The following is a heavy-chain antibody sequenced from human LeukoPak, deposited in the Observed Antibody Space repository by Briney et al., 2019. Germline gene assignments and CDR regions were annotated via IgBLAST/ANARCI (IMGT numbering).Heavy chain of an antibody. CDR2: INHSGST. J-gene: IGHJ4*02. CDR3: ARGKGYYYGSGSSR. Sequence: SETLSLTCAVYGGSFSGYYWSWIRQPPGKGLEWIGEINHSGSTNYNPSLKSRVTISVGTSKNQFSLKLSSVTAADTAVYYCARGKGYYYGSGSSRWGQGTLVTVSS. D-gene: IGHD3-10*01. CDR1: GGSFSGYY. V-gene: IGHV4-34*01.